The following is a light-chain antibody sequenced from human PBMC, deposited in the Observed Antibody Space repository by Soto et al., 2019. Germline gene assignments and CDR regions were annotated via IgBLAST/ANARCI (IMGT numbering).Light chain of an antibody. J-gene: IGKJ1*01. Sequence: IQMTQSPSTLSGSVGARVTTTCRARQTISSWLAWYPQKPGKAPKLLIYKASSLESGVPSRFSGSGSGTEFTLTINTLHPEDFATYYCLQVYSFPRTFGQGTKVDIK. CDR1: QTISSW. CDR3: LQVYSFPRT. V-gene: IGKV1-5*03. CDR2: KAS.